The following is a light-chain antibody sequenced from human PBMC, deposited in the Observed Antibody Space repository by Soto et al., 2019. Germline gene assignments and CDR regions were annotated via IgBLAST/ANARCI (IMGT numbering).Light chain of an antibody. V-gene: IGKV1-17*01. Sequence: IQMTQSPSSLSASLGDRVTITCRASQAIGTYLGWYQQKPGKAPKRLIYAASSLQSGAPPRFSGSGSGTDFTLTIRSLQSEDFATYFCLQYNSYPRTFGQGTKV. CDR1: QAIGTY. CDR2: AAS. CDR3: LQYNSYPRT. J-gene: IGKJ1*01.